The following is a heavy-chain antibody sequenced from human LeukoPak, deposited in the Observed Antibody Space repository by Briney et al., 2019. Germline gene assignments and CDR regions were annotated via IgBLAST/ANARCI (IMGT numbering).Heavy chain of an antibody. D-gene: IGHD2-15*01. Sequence: EASVKVSCKASGYTFTNNYMHWVRQAPGQGLEWMGIINPSGGSTNYAQKSQGRVTMTRDTSTSTVYMELSSLRSEDTAVYYCARAVGIVVVVVATLDYWGQGTLVTVSS. CDR1: GYTFTNNY. CDR2: INPSGGST. J-gene: IGHJ4*02. V-gene: IGHV1-46*01. CDR3: ARAVGIVVVVVATLDY.